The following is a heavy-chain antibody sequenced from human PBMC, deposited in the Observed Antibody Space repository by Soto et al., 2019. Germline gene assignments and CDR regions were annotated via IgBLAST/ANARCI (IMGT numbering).Heavy chain of an antibody. J-gene: IGHJ6*03. Sequence: SGGSLRLSCAASGFTVSSNYMSWVRQAPGKGLEWVSVIYSGGSTYYADSVKGRFTISRDNSKNTLYLQMNSLRAEDTAVYYCASRVRYVAYYYYYMDVWGKGTTVTVSS. CDR1: GFTVSSNY. V-gene: IGHV3-66*01. CDR3: ASRVRYVAYYYYYMDV. D-gene: IGHD2-15*01. CDR2: IYSGGST.